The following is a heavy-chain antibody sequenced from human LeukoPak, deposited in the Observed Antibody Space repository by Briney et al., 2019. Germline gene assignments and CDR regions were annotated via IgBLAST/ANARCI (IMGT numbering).Heavy chain of an antibody. J-gene: IGHJ4*02. CDR3: ARDGNTIFGVVITYYFDY. Sequence: SETLSLTCTVSGGSINSYYWGWIRQPAGKGLEWIGRIYTSGTTYYNPSLQSRVTMSVDTSKNQFSLKLSSVTAADTAVYYCARDGNTIFGVVITYYFDYWGQGILVTVSS. D-gene: IGHD3-3*01. CDR1: GGSINSYY. CDR2: IYTSGTT. V-gene: IGHV4-4*07.